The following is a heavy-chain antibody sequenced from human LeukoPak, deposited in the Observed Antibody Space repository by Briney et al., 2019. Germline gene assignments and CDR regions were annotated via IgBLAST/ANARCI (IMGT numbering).Heavy chain of an antibody. CDR3: ASTALGYCSSTSCYFRPYIDY. V-gene: IGHV4-59*08. J-gene: IGHJ4*02. Sequence: SETLSLTCTVSGGSISSYYWSRIRQPPGKGLEWIGYIYYSGSTNYNPSLKSRVTISVDTSKNQFSLKLSSVTAADTAVYYCASTALGYCSSTSCYFRPYIDYWGQGTLVTVSS. D-gene: IGHD2-2*01. CDR2: IYYSGST. CDR1: GGSISSYY.